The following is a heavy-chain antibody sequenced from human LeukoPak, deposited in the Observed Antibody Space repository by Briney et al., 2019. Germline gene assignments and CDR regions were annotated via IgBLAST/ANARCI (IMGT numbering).Heavy chain of an antibody. CDR2: ISSSGSTI. CDR1: GFTFSSYE. J-gene: IGHJ4*02. Sequence: PGGSLRLSCAASGFTFSSYEMNWVRQAPGKGLEWVSYISSSGSTIYCADSVKGRFTISRDNAKNSLYLQMNSLRAEDTAVYYCARERVSALDYWGLGTLVTVSS. CDR3: ARERVSALDY. V-gene: IGHV3-48*03.